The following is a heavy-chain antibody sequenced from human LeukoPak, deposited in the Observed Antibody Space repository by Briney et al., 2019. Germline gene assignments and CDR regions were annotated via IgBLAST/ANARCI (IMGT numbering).Heavy chain of an antibody. J-gene: IGHJ6*02. Sequence: GGSLRLSCAASGFTFSSYSMNWVRQAPGKGLEWVSSISSSSSYIYYADSVKGRFTISRDNAKNSLYLQMNSLRAEDTAVYYCARDLRIAAAGHHTYYYFGMDVWGQGTTVTVSS. D-gene: IGHD6-13*01. CDR1: GFTFSSYS. V-gene: IGHV3-21*01. CDR3: ARDLRIAAAGHHTYYYFGMDV. CDR2: ISSSSSYI.